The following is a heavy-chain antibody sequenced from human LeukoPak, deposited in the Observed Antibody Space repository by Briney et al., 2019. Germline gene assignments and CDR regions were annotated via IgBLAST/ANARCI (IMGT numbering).Heavy chain of an antibody. J-gene: IGHJ4*02. D-gene: IGHD6-13*01. CDR3: ANDEGYRSSWYSY. V-gene: IGHV3-33*06. CDR1: GFTFSSYG. CDR2: IWYDGSNK. Sequence: GGSLRLSCAASGFTFSSYGMHWVRQAPGKGLEWVAVIWYDGSNKYYADSVKGRFTISRDNSKNTLYLQMNSLRAEDTAVYYCANDEGYRSSWYSYWGQGTLVTVSS.